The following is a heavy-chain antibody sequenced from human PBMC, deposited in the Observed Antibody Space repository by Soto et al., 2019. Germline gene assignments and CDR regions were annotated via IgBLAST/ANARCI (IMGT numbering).Heavy chain of an antibody. J-gene: IGHJ4*02. CDR2: ISGSGGST. V-gene: IGHV3-23*01. CDR1: GFTFSSYA. CDR3: AKDMVRGVITGGGFDY. D-gene: IGHD3-10*01. Sequence: EVQLLESGGGLVQPGGSLRLSCAASGFTFSSYAMSWVRQAPGKGLEWVSAISGSGGSTYYADSVKGRFTISRDNSKNPLYLQMNSLRAEDTAVYYCAKDMVRGVITGGGFDYWGQGTLVTVSS.